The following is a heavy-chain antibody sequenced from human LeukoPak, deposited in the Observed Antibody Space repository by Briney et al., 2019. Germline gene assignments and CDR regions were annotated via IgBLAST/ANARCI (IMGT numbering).Heavy chain of an antibody. Sequence: GGSLRLSCAASGFTFDDYAMHWVRNAPGKGLEWVSGISWNSGSIGYADSVKGRFTISRDNSKNTLYLQMNSLRAEDTAVYYCAKKAPIRPLDYWGQGTLVTVSS. CDR3: AKKAPIRPLDY. V-gene: IGHV3-9*01. CDR1: GFTFDDYA. D-gene: IGHD5-12*01. CDR2: ISWNSGSI. J-gene: IGHJ4*02.